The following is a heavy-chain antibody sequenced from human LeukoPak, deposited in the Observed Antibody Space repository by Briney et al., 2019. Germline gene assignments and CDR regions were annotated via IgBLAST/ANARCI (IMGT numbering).Heavy chain of an antibody. J-gene: IGHJ4*02. CDR2: VNPNSGGT. D-gene: IGHD6-13*01. CDR3: ARSGYSSSWYLDY. V-gene: IGHV1-2*02. Sequence: ASVKVSCKASGYTFTGYYMHWVRQAPGQGLEWMGWVNPNSGGTNYAQKLQGRVTMTTDTSTSTAYMELRSLRSDDTAVYYCARSGYSSSWYLDYWGQGTLVTVSS. CDR1: GYTFTGYY.